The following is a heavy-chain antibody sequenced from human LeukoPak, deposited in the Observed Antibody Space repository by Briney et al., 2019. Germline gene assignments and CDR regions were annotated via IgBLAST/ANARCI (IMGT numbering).Heavy chain of an antibody. V-gene: IGHV1-2*04. CDR1: GYTLTELS. Sequence: ASVKVSCKVSGYTLTELSMHWVRQAPGQGLEWIGWINPNSGGTNYAQKFQGWVTMTRDTSISTAYMELSRLRSDDTAVYYCARDRSGGYYPGWFDPWGQGTLVTVSS. D-gene: IGHD1-26*01. CDR2: INPNSGGT. J-gene: IGHJ5*02. CDR3: ARDRSGGYYPGWFDP.